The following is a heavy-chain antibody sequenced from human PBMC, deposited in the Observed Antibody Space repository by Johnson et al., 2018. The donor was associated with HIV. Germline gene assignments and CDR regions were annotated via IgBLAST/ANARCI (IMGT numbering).Heavy chain of an antibody. CDR3: ARVAPAHDAFDI. Sequence: QVQLVESGGGVVQPGRSLRLSCAASGFTFSSYAMHWVRQAPGKGLEGVAVISYDGSNKYYADSVKGRFTISRDNSKNTLYLQMNSRRAEDTAVYYCARVAPAHDAFDIWGQGTMVTVSS. J-gene: IGHJ3*02. CDR2: ISYDGSNK. D-gene: IGHD2-15*01. CDR1: GFTFSSYA. V-gene: IGHV3-30*04.